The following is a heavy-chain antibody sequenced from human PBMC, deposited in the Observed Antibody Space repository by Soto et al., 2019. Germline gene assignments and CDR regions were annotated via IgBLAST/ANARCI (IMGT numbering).Heavy chain of an antibody. Sequence: EVQLVESGGGLVQPGGSLRLSCAASGFTFDEYDMHWVRQAPGKGLEWVSAVGRTGATYYADSLKGRFTISRENAKNSFHLQVDSLRAEDTGVYYCAREDRTFAWLLDHWGLGTLVTVSS. CDR2: VGRTGAT. J-gene: IGHJ4*02. CDR3: AREDRTFAWLLDH. CDR1: GFTFDEYD. V-gene: IGHV3-13*04. D-gene: IGHD3-9*01.